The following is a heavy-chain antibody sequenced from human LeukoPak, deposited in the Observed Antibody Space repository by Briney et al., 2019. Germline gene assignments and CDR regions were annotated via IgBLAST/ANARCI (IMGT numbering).Heavy chain of an antibody. D-gene: IGHD6-6*01. CDR1: GFTLSNVW. V-gene: IGHV3-7*03. CDR3: GRSVAAPADY. J-gene: IGHJ4*02. CDR2: IRGDGSVK. Sequence: GGSLRLSCATSGFTLSNVWMSWVRQAPGKGLEWVGNIRGDGSVKFYLDSVKGRFTISRDNTNSVSLQMNNLKAEDTGVYYCGRSVAAPADYWGQGTLVIVSS.